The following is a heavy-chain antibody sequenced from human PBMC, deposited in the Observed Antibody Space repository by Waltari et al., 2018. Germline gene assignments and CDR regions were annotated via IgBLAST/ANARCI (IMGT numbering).Heavy chain of an antibody. D-gene: IGHD1-7*01. Sequence: ISSHYWSWIRQPPGKGLEWIGYIYYSGSTNYNPSLKSRVTISVDTSKNQFSLKLSSVTAADTAVYYCASGTVDRDYYFDYWGQGTLVTVSS. J-gene: IGHJ4*02. CDR2: IYYSGST. CDR1: ISSHY. CDR3: ASGTVDRDYYFDY. V-gene: IGHV4-59*11.